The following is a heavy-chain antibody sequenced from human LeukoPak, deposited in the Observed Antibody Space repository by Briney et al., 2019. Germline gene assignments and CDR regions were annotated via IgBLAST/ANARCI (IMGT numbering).Heavy chain of an antibody. V-gene: IGHV3-21*01. J-gene: IGHJ4*02. CDR1: GFNFFTYG. Sequence: GGSLRLSCAASGFNFFTYGMHWVRQAPGKGLEWVSSISSSSSYIYYADSVKGRFTISRDNAKNSLYLQMNSLRAEDTAVYYCARDGWSMVRGVIANWGQGTLVTVSS. D-gene: IGHD3-10*01. CDR2: ISSSSSYI. CDR3: ARDGWSMVRGVIAN.